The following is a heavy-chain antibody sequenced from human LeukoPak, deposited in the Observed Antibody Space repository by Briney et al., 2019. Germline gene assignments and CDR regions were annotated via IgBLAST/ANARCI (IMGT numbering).Heavy chain of an antibody. D-gene: IGHD2-2*01. V-gene: IGHV1-24*01. CDR3: ATGLEYQLLFYFDY. J-gene: IGHJ4*02. Sequence: ASVKVSCTVSGYTLTELSMHWVRQAPGKGLEWMGGFDPEDGETIYAQKFQGRVTMTEDTSTDTAYMELSSLRSEDTAVYYCATGLEYQLLFYFDYWGQGTLVTVSS. CDR1: GYTLTELS. CDR2: FDPEDGET.